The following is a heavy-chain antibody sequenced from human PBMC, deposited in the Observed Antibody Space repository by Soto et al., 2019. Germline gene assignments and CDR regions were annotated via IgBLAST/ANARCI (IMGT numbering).Heavy chain of an antibody. CDR2: IYCSGST. CDR3: ARDSIAAVDY. CDR1: GGSISSGDYY. Sequence: SETLSLTCTVSGGSISSGDYYWSWIRQPPGKGLEWIGYIYCSGSTYYNPSLKSRVTISVDTSKNQFSLKLSSVTAADTAVYYCARDSIAAVDYWGQGTLVTVSS. V-gene: IGHV4-30-4*01. J-gene: IGHJ4*02. D-gene: IGHD6-6*01.